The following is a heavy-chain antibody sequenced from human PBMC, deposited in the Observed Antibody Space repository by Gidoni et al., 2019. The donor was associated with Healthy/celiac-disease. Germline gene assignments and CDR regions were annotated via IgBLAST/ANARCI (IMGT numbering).Heavy chain of an antibody. V-gene: IGHV4-31*03. Sequence: QVQLQESDPGLVKPSQTLSLTCTVSGGSISSGGYYWSWIRQHPGKGLEWIGYIYYSGSTFYNPSLKSRVTISVDTSKNQFSLKLSSVTAADTAVYYCAGTRYCSGGSCHFYYYGMDVWGQGNTVTVSS. CDR2: IYYSGST. J-gene: IGHJ6*02. CDR3: AGTRYCSGGSCHFYYYGMDV. CDR1: GGSISSGGYY. D-gene: IGHD2-15*01.